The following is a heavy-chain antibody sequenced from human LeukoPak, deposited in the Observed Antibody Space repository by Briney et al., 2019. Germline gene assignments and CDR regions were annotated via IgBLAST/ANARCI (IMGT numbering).Heavy chain of an antibody. CDR3: ARGGDIVVVPAAIVGP. CDR1: GGTFSSYA. J-gene: IGHJ5*02. V-gene: IGHV1-8*02. D-gene: IGHD2-2*01. Sequence: GASVKVSCKASGGTFSSYAISWVRQATGQGLEWMGWMNPNNGNTGYPQKFQGRVTMTRNTSISTAYLELSSLRSEDTAVYYCARGGDIVVVPAAIVGPWGQGTLVTVSS. CDR2: MNPNNGNT.